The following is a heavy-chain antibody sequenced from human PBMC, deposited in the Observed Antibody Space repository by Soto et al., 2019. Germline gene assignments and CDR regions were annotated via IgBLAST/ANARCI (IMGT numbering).Heavy chain of an antibody. Sequence: GASVKVSCKASGYTFTSYYMHWVRQAPGQGLEWMGIINPSGGSTSYAQKFQGRVTMTRDTSTSTVYMELSSLRSEDTAVYYCANGSAAVDSGCYYYGMDVWGQGTTVTVSS. CDR3: ANGSAAVDSGCYYYGMDV. D-gene: IGHD6-13*01. V-gene: IGHV1-46*03. CDR1: GYTFTSYY. J-gene: IGHJ6*02. CDR2: INPSGGST.